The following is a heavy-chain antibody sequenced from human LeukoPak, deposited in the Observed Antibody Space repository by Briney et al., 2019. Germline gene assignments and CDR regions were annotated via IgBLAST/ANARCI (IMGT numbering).Heavy chain of an antibody. J-gene: IGHJ3*02. CDR2: ISSSSYI. V-gene: IGHV3-21*01. CDR1: GFTFSSYS. Sequence: PGGSLRLSCAASGFTFSSYSVNWVRQAPGKGLEWVSSISSSSYIYYADSVKGRFTISGDNAKNSLYLQMNSLRAEDTAVYYCVRDCSSGYYDFWSGYWAFDIWGQGTMVTVSS. CDR3: VRDCSSGYYDFWSGYWAFDI. D-gene: IGHD3-3*01.